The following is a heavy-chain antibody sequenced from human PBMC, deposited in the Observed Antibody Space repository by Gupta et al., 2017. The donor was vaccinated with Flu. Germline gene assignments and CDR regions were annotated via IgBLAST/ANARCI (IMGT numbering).Heavy chain of an antibody. V-gene: IGHV3-23*01. Sequence: WVRQAPGKGVEWVSAISGSADRTYYAASVKGRFTLSGDNSENTLCLQMNSLKAGDTALYYCAKHRVETSGAYWGQGTLVTGSP. CDR2: ISGSADRT. D-gene: IGHD1-26*01. J-gene: IGHJ4*02. CDR3: AKHRVETSGAY.